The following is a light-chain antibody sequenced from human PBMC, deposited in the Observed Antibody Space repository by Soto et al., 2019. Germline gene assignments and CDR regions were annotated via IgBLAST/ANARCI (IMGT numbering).Light chain of an antibody. CDR1: QSISSW. CDR2: DAS. CDR3: QQYNRPVYT. V-gene: IGKV1-5*01. Sequence: DIQMTQSPSTLSASVGDRVTITCRASQSISSWLAWYQQKPGKAPKLLSYDASSLESGVPSRFSGSGSGTEFTLTISSLQPDDFATYYCQQYNRPVYTFGQGTKLEIK. J-gene: IGKJ2*01.